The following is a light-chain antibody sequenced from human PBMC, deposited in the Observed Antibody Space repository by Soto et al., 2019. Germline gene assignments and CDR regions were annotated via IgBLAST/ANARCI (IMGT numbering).Light chain of an antibody. Sequence: EIVLTQSPGTLSLSPGERATLSCRASQSVSSSYLAWYQQKPGQAPRLLIYGASSRATGIPDRFSGSGSGTDFTLTISRLEPEDFAVYYCQQYGSPPYTFGQGNKLELK. J-gene: IGKJ2*01. V-gene: IGKV3-20*01. CDR3: QQYGSPPYT. CDR2: GAS. CDR1: QSVSSSY.